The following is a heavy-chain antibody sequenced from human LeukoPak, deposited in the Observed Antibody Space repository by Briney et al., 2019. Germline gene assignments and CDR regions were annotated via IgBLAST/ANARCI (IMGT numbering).Heavy chain of an antibody. CDR3: ARDPPENCTNGVCYTEDYFDY. D-gene: IGHD2-8*01. CDR1: GYTFTSYA. J-gene: IGHJ4*02. V-gene: IGHV1-3*01. Sequence: ASVKVSCKASGYTFTSYAMHWVRQAPGQRLEWMGWINAGNGNTKYSQKFQGRATITRDTSASTAYMELSSLRSEDTAVYYCARDPPENCTNGVCYTEDYFDYWGQGTLVTVSS. CDR2: INAGNGNT.